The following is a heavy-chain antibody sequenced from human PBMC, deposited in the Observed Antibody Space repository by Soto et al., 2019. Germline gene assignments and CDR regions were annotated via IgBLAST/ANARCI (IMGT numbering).Heavy chain of an antibody. CDR2: IHSSSSWE. Sequence: EVQLVESGGGLVQPGGSLKLSCAASGFTFSTHSINWVRQAPGRGLEWVSYIHSSSSWEVYADSVRGRFTVSRDNARNSLYLQMSSLRAEDTAVYYCVFDFWLVPTVWGKGTTVTVSS. CDR1: GFTFSTHS. V-gene: IGHV3-48*01. CDR3: VFDFWLVPTV. D-gene: IGHD3-3*01. J-gene: IGHJ6*04.